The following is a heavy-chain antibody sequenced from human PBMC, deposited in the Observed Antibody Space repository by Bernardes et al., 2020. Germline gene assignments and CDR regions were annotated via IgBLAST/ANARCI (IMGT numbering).Heavy chain of an antibody. CDR1: GFTFSSYA. CDR3: AKVGQQLDERYYFDY. CDR2: ISGSGGST. D-gene: IGHD6-13*01. Sequence: GSLRLSCAASGFTFSSYAMSWVRQAPGKGLEWVSAISGSGGSTYYADSVKGRFTISRDNSKNTLYLQMNSLRAEDTAVYYCAKVGQQLDERYYFDYWGQGTLVTVSS. J-gene: IGHJ4*02. V-gene: IGHV3-23*01.